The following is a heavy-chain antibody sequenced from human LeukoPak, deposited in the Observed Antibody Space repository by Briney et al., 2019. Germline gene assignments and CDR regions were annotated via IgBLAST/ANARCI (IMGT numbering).Heavy chain of an antibody. Sequence: SETLSLTCTVSGGSIRSSYYYWGWIRQPPGKGLEWIGSIYYSGSTYYNPSLKSRVTISVDTSKNQFSLKLSSVTAADTAVYYCARQKSGSRYFDYWGQGTLVTVSS. CDR3: ARQKSGSRYFDY. D-gene: IGHD1-26*01. V-gene: IGHV4-39*01. CDR1: GGSIRSSYYY. CDR2: IYYSGST. J-gene: IGHJ4*02.